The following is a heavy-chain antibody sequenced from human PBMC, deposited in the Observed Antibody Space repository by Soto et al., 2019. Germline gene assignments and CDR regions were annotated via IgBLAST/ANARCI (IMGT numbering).Heavy chain of an antibody. D-gene: IGHD2-15*01. CDR3: ARVYCSGGSCASSFQH. CDR2: MNPNGGNT. CDR1: GYTFTIYD. V-gene: IGHV1-8*01. Sequence: GASVKVSCKASGYTFTIYDSNWVRQATGQGLEWMGRMNPNGGNTSYAQKFQGRVTMTRDTSTSTVYMELSSLRSEDTAVYYCARVYCSGGSCASSFQHWGQGTLVTVSS. J-gene: IGHJ1*01.